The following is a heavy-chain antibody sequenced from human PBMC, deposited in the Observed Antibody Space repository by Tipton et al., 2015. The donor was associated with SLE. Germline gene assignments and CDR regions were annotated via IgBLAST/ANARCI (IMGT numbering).Heavy chain of an antibody. V-gene: IGHV4-39*07. D-gene: IGHD1-14*01. CDR2: TYYSRNT. J-gene: IGHJ3*02. CDR1: GGSAISSSYY. Sequence: TLSLTCTVSGGSAISSSYYWGWIRQPPGKGLEWIGTTYYSRNTYYSPSLKSRVTISVDTSKNQFSLKLISVTAADTAVYYCARDVNRAFDIWGQGTMVTVSS. CDR3: ARDVNRAFDI.